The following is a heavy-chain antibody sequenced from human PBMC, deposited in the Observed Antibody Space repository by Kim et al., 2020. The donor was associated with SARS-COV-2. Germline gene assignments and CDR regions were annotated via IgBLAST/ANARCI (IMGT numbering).Heavy chain of an antibody. CDR3: VSFWSAP. CDR2: IKSKTDGATT. V-gene: IGHV3-15*01. D-gene: IGHD3-16*02. CDR1: GFTFSSAW. J-gene: IGHJ5*02. Sequence: GGSLRLSCGASGFTFSSAWMTWVRQAPGKGLEWVGRIKSKTDGATTDYAAPVKDRFTISRDDSKNTVYLQMKSLKIEDTAVYYCVSFWSAPWGQGTLVTV.